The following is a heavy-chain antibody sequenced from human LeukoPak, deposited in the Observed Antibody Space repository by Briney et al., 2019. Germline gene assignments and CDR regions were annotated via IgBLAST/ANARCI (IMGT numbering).Heavy chain of an antibody. CDR2: TYYRSKWYN. D-gene: IGHD3-10*01. J-gene: IGHJ4*02. V-gene: IGHV6-1*01. Sequence: SQTLSLTCAISGDSVYSNSAAWHWIRQSPSRGLGWLGRTYYRSKWYNDYAVSVKSRLTINPDTSKNQNSLQLNSVTPEDTAVYYCAGSFSGAIDYWGRGTLVMVSA. CDR1: GDSVYSNSAA. CDR3: AGSFSGAIDY.